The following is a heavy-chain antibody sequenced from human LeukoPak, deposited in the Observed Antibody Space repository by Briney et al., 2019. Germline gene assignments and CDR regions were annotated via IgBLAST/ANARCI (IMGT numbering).Heavy chain of an antibody. CDR2: IKSKTDGGTT. V-gene: IGHV3-15*01. D-gene: IGHD6-19*01. Sequence: GGSLRLSCAASGFTFSNAWMSWVRQAPGKGLEWVGRIKSKTDGGTTDYAAPVKGRFTISRDDSKNTLYLQMNSLKTEDTAVYYCTTDRGGWYPPWRDYWGQGTLVTVSS. J-gene: IGHJ4*02. CDR1: GFTFSNAW. CDR3: TTDRGGWYPPWRDY.